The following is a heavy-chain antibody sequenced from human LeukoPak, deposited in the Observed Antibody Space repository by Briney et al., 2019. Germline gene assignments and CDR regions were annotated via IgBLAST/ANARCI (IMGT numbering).Heavy chain of an antibody. D-gene: IGHD2-8*01. J-gene: IGHJ4*02. CDR2: IYYSGST. Sequence: SDTLSLTCTISGGSISSYYWSWIRQPPGKGLEWIGYIYYSGSTNYNPSLKSRVTISVDTSKNQFSLKLSSVTAADTAVYYCARAPNPDFFDDWGQGTLVTVSS. CDR1: GGSISSYY. CDR3: ARAPNPDFFDD. V-gene: IGHV4-59*01.